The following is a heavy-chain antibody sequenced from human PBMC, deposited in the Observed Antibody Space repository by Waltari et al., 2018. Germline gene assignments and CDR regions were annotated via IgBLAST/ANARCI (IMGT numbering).Heavy chain of an antibody. D-gene: IGHD3-3*01. CDR2: IYYSGST. CDR3: AGGGGYDFWSGNDY. J-gene: IGHJ4*02. V-gene: IGHV4-39*01. Sequence: QLQLQESGPGLVKPSETLSLTCTVSGGSISSSSYYWGWIRQPPGKGLEWIGSIYYSGSTYYNPSLKSRVTISVDTSKSQFSLRLSSVTAADTAVYYCAGGGGYDFWSGNDYWGQGTLVTVSS. CDR1: GGSISSSSYY.